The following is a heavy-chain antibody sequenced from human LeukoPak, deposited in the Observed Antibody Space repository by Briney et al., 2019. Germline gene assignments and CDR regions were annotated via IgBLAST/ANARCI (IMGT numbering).Heavy chain of an antibody. CDR3: AGDADVDLDWIALEY. Sequence: GGSLRLSCAASRFTVSSAYMSWVRQAPVKGLEWVSVIYSGGSRNYADSVRGRFTISRDMSKNTLSLEMNSLRAEDTAVYYCAGDADVDLDWIALEYWGQGTLVTVSS. CDR2: IYSGGSR. CDR1: RFTVSSAY. D-gene: IGHD1-1*01. V-gene: IGHV3-66*01. J-gene: IGHJ4*02.